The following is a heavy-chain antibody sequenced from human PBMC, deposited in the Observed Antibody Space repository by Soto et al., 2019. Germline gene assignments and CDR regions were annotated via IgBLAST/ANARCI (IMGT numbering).Heavy chain of an antibody. J-gene: IGHJ3*02. CDR2: INAGNGNT. CDR3: ARDGDIVVVPAKNAFDI. Sequence: ASVKVSFKASGYTFTSYAMHWVRQAPGQRLEWMGWINAGNGNTKYSQKFQGRVTITRDTSASTAYMELSSLRSEDTAVYYCARDGDIVVVPAKNAFDIWGQGTMVTVS. CDR1: GYTFTSYA. V-gene: IGHV1-3*01. D-gene: IGHD2-2*01.